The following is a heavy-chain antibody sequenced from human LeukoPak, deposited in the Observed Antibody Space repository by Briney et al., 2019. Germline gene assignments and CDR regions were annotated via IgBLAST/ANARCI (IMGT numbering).Heavy chain of an antibody. Sequence: GGSLRLSCAASGFTFRNYLMNWVRQAPGKGLEWVSFISSTGGTIYYADSVKGRFTISRDNSKNTLYLQMNSLRAEDTAVYYCARTRGTCSSTSCYSKPSYYYYMDVWGKGTTVTVSS. D-gene: IGHD2-2*01. CDR2: ISSTGGTI. J-gene: IGHJ6*03. CDR1: GFTFRNYL. V-gene: IGHV3-23*01. CDR3: ARTRGTCSSTSCYSKPSYYYYMDV.